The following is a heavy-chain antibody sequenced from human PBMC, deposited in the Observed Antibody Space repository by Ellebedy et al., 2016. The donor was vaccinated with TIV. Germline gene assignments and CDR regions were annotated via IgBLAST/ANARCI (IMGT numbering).Heavy chain of an antibody. J-gene: IGHJ2*01. V-gene: IGHV3-72*01. CDR3: ARERNYSFDL. CDR1: GFTFSDYY. Sequence: GESLKISCAVSGFTFSDYYMNWVRQAPGKGLVWVGFIRRKAYCGTTEYAASVRGRFTISRDDSKNSLYLQMNSLKTEDMAVYYCARERNYSFDLWGLGTLVTVSS. CDR2: IRRKAYCGTT. D-gene: IGHD1-7*01.